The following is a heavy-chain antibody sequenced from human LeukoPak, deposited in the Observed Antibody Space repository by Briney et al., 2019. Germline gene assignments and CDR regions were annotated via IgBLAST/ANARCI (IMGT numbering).Heavy chain of an antibody. Sequence: SETLSLTCTVSGYSISTNYYWAWIRQSPGTGLEWIGSVYHNGETYYNPSLKSRVIIPVDKSKNEFSLRLTSVTAADTAVFYCVTPRSWELSDMAVWGKGTTVIVSS. V-gene: IGHV4-38-2*02. CDR3: VTPRSWELSDMAV. CDR1: GYSISTNYY. D-gene: IGHD1-26*01. CDR2: VYHNGET. J-gene: IGHJ6*03.